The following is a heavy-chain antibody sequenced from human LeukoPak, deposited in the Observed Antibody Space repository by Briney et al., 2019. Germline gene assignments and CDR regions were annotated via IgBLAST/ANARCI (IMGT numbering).Heavy chain of an antibody. J-gene: IGHJ6*03. CDR2: INTNTGNP. V-gene: IGHV7-4-1*02. Sequence: ASVKVSCEASGYTFTSYAMNWVRQAPGQGLEWMGWINTNTGNPTYAQGFTGRFVFSLDTSVSTAYLQISSLKAEDTAVYYCARAEWLLYYYYYMDVWGKGTTVTVSS. D-gene: IGHD3-3*01. CDR3: ARAEWLLYYYYYMDV. CDR1: GYTFTSYA.